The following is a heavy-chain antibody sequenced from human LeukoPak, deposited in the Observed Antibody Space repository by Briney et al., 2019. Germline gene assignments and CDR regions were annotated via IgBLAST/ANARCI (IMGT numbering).Heavy chain of an antibody. CDR1: GFTFSSYA. J-gene: IGHJ4*02. CDR2: IKSKAYGGTT. D-gene: IGHD3-10*01. Sequence: NPGGSLRLSCAASGFTFSSYAMHWVRQAPGKGLEWVGRIKSKAYGGTTDYAAAVKGRFTISRDDSRDTLYLQMNNLKTEDTAVYYCTTFALVGITRDWWGQGTLVTVSS. V-gene: IGHV3-15*01. CDR3: TTFALVGITRDW.